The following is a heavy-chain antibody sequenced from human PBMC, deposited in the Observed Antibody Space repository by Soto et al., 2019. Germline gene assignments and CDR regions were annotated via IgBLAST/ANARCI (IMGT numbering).Heavy chain of an antibody. CDR2: IWYDGSNK. J-gene: IGHJ4*02. Sequence: ESGGGVVQPGRSLRLSCAASGSTFSSYGMHWVRQAPGKGLEWVAVIWYDGSNKYYADSVKGRFTISRDNSKNTLYLQMNSLRAEDTAVYYCARGAMVRGVRLDYWGQGTLVTVSS. D-gene: IGHD3-10*01. CDR1: GSTFSSYG. CDR3: ARGAMVRGVRLDY. V-gene: IGHV3-33*01.